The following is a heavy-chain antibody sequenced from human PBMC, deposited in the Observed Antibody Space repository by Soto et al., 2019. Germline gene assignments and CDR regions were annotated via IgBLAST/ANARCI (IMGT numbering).Heavy chain of an antibody. CDR2: IYYSGST. CDR1: GGSISSSSYY. CDR3: ARGLKYYYDSSGSPYGMDV. Sequence: SETLSLTCTVSGGSISSSSYYWGWIRQPPGKGLEWIGSIYYSGSTYYNPSLKSRVTISVDTSKNQFSLKLSSVTAADTAVYYCARGLKYYYDSSGSPYGMDVWGQRTTVTVSS. J-gene: IGHJ6*02. D-gene: IGHD3-22*01. V-gene: IGHV4-39*07.